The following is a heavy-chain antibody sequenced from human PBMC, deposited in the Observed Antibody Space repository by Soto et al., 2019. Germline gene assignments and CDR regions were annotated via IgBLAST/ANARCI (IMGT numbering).Heavy chain of an antibody. J-gene: IGHJ3*01. D-gene: IGHD3-22*01. CDR3: AAGSSGYYYPLDAFDL. CDR1: GASISSYY. V-gene: IGHV4-59*01. Sequence: SETLSLTCTVSGASISSYYWSWIRQPPAKGLEWVGYIYYSGTTNSNPSLQSRVTLSVDTSNNPLSLNLSSLTAADTAVYYCAAGSSGYYYPLDAFDLWGQGTMVTVSS. CDR2: IYYSGTT.